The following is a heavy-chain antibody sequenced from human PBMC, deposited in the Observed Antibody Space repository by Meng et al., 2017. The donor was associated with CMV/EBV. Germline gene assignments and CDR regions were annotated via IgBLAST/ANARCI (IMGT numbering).Heavy chain of an antibody. CDR2: IIPIFGTA. V-gene: IGHV1-69*05. J-gene: IGHJ4*02. D-gene: IGHD2-2*01. CDR1: GGTLSGYA. Sequence: SVKVSCKASGGTLSGYAISWVRQAPGQGLEWMGGIIPIFGTAKYPQKFQGRFTITTDEPTGTAYMELSSLRSEDTAVYYCASCISSSCFQYYFDSWGQGTLVTVSS. CDR3: ASCISSSCFQYYFDS.